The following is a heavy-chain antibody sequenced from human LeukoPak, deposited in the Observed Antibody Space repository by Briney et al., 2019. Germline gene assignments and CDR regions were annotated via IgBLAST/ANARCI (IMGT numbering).Heavy chain of an antibody. V-gene: IGHV3-23*01. J-gene: IGHJ4*02. Sequence: GGSLRLSCAASGFIFRSYAMSWVRQAPGKGLEWVSSVRGSGTNAIYADSVKGRFTISRDNSENSLYLQMNSLGAEDTAVYYCAKDFIAVAGIDYWGQGTLVTVSS. D-gene: IGHD6-19*01. CDR1: GFIFRSYA. CDR3: AKDFIAVAGIDY. CDR2: VRGSGTNA.